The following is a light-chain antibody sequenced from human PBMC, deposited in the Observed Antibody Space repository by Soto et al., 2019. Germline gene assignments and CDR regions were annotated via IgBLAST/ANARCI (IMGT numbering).Light chain of an antibody. CDR3: QQRSNWPWTT. V-gene: IGKV3-11*01. CDR1: ESVSIY. J-gene: IGKJ1*01. CDR2: DAS. Sequence: EIVLTQSPATLSLSPGESATLSCRASESVSIYISWYQQKPAQAPRLLIYDASNRATGIPTRFSGSGSGADFSRTISSLEPEDFAGYYGQQRSNWPWTTCGQGTRVELK.